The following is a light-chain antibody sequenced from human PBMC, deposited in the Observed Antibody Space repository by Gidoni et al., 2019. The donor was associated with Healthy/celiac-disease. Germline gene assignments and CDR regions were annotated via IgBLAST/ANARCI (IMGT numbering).Light chain of an antibody. CDR2: AAS. V-gene: IGKV1-39*01. J-gene: IGKJ2*01. CDR1: QSISSY. CDR3: QQSYSTPNA. Sequence: DIQMTQSPSSLSASVGDRVTITCRASQSISSYLNWYQQKPGKAPKLLLYAASSLQSGVPSRFSGSGSGTDFTLTISSLQPEDFATYYCQQSYSTPNAFGPGTKLEIK.